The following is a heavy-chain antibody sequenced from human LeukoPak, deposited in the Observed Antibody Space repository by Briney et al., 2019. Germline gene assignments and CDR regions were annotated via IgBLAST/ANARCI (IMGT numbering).Heavy chain of an antibody. Sequence: GSSVKVSCKASGGTFSSYAISWVRQAPGQGLEWMGGIIPIFGTANYAQKFQGRVTITTDESTSTDYMELSSLRSEDTAVYYCARNGYYDSSGYYYPFDYWGQGTLVTVSS. CDR2: IIPIFGTA. D-gene: IGHD3-22*01. CDR3: ARNGYYDSSGYYYPFDY. V-gene: IGHV1-69*05. J-gene: IGHJ4*02. CDR1: GGTFSSYA.